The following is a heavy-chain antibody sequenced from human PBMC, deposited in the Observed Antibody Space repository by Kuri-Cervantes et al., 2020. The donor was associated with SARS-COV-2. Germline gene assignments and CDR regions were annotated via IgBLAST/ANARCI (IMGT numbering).Heavy chain of an antibody. CDR2: ISSSSSTI. D-gene: IGHD3-3*01. V-gene: IGHV3-48*01. CDR1: GFTFSSYS. Sequence: ETLSLTCAASGFTFSSYSMNWVRQAPGKGLEWVSYISSSSSTIYYADSVKGRFTISRDNSKNTLYLQMNSLRAEDTAVYYCASQNTIFGVVITDAFDIWGQGTMVTVSS. J-gene: IGHJ3*02. CDR3: ASQNTIFGVVITDAFDI.